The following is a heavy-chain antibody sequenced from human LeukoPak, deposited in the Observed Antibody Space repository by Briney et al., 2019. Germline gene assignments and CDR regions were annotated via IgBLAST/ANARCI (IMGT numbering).Heavy chain of an antibody. Sequence: SVKVSCKASGGTFSSYAISWVRQAPGQGLEWMGGIIPIFGTANYAQKFQGRVTITADESTSTAYMELSSLRSEDTAVYYCARDRELELRYFDYWGQGTLVTVSS. D-gene: IGHD1-7*01. V-gene: IGHV1-69*01. J-gene: IGHJ4*02. CDR1: GGTFSSYA. CDR2: IIPIFGTA. CDR3: ARDRELELRYFDY.